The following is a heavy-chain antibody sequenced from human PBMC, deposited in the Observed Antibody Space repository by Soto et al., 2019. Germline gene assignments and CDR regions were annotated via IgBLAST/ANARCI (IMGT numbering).Heavy chain of an antibody. CDR1: GYSFTSYA. J-gene: IGHJ6*02. CDR2: INAGNGNT. CDR3: ARGVENIVVVLDVFGYYGMDV. Sequence: QVQLVQSGAEVKKPGASVKVSCKASGYSFTSYAIYWVRQAPGQRLEWMGWINAGNGNTKYSQKLQGRVTFTGDTSASTAHMELSSLRSEDTAVYFRARGVENIVVVLDVFGYYGMDVWGQGTTVTVSS. D-gene: IGHD2-2*01. V-gene: IGHV1-3*01.